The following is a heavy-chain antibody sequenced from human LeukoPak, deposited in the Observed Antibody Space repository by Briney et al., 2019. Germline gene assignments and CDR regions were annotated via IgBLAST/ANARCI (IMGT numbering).Heavy chain of an antibody. CDR2: INPNSGST. CDR1: GYTFTTYF. Sequence: ASVKVSCKASGYTFTTYFIHWVRQAPGQGLEWMGVINPNSGSTTYAQKFQGRLTLTRDTSTSTVNMELSSLRSEDTAVYYCARVDGPYYYDSSGYYRPAGAAFDIWGQGTMVTVSS. CDR3: ARVDGPYYYDSSGYYRPAGAAFDI. J-gene: IGHJ3*02. D-gene: IGHD3-22*01. V-gene: IGHV1-46*01.